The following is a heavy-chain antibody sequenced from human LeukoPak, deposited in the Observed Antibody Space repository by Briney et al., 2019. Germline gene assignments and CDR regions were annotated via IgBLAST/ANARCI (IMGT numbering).Heavy chain of an antibody. CDR2: IYTSGST. CDR3: ARHIDGGIYYYYYMDV. D-gene: IGHD3-16*01. Sequence: PSETLSLTCTVSGGSISSYFWTWIRQPAGKGLEWIGRIYTSGSTNYNPSLKSRVTMSVDTSKNQFSLKLSSVTAADTAVYYCARHIDGGIYYYYYMDVWGKGTTVTISS. J-gene: IGHJ6*03. CDR1: GGSISSYF. V-gene: IGHV4-4*07.